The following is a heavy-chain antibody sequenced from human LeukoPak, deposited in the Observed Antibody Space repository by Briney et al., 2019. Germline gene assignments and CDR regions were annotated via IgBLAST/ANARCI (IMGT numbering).Heavy chain of an antibody. D-gene: IGHD5-12*01. J-gene: IGHJ5*02. CDR2: INHSGST. V-gene: IGHV4-34*01. Sequence: SETLSLTCAVYGGSFSGYNWSWNRQPPGKGLEWIGEINHSGSTNYKPSLKSRVTISVDTSKNQFSLMLSSVTAADTAVYYCARALGSYSGYDYYWFDPWGQGTLVTVSS. CDR3: ARALGSYSGYDYYWFDP. CDR1: GGSFSGYN.